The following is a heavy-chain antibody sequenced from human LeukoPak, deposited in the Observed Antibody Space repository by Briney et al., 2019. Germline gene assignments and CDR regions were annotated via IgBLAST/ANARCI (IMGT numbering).Heavy chain of an antibody. V-gene: IGHV1-2*02. CDR2: INPSSGGT. J-gene: IGHJ5*02. CDR3: ARDQVVVAAIEGWFDP. D-gene: IGHD2-15*01. Sequence: GASVKVSCKASGYTFTGYYMHWVRQAPGQGLEWMGWINPSSGGTKYAQKLQGRVTMTTDTSTSTAYMELRSLRSDDTAVYYCARDQVVVAAIEGWFDPWGQGTLVTVSS. CDR1: GYTFTGYY.